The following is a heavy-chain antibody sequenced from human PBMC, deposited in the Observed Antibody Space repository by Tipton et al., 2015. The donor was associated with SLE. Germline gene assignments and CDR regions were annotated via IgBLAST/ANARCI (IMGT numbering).Heavy chain of an antibody. CDR2: ISSTDDYT. Sequence: SLRLSCAASGFTFSDYYMTWVRQAPGKGLEWISYISSTDDYTDYADSVRGRCTISRDNAKNSVFLQMKSLRAEETAGYYCADGFFGLSNGMGVWGQGTTVTVSS. J-gene: IGHJ6*02. V-gene: IGHV3-11*06. CDR3: ADGFFGLSNGMGV. CDR1: GFTFSDYY. D-gene: IGHD3/OR15-3a*01.